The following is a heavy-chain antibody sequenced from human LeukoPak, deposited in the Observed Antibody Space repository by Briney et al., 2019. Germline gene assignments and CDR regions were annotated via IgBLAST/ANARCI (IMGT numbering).Heavy chain of an antibody. Sequence: SETLSLTCTVSGGSISSSSYYWGWIRQPPGKGLEWIGSIYYSGSTYYNPSLKSRVTISVDTSKNQFSLKLSSVTAADTAVYYCARLVDSSGSFDYWGQGTLVTVSS. J-gene: IGHJ4*02. V-gene: IGHV4-39*01. CDR2: IYYSGST. D-gene: IGHD3-22*01. CDR1: GGSISSSSYY. CDR3: ARLVDSSGSFDY.